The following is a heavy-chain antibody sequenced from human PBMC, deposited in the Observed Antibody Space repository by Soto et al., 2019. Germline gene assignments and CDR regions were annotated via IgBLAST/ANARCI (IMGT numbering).Heavy chain of an antibody. V-gene: IGHV1-18*01. CDR3: ARRVAHSGLDTNWFDP. Sequence: ASVKVSCKASGYTFTSYGISWVRQAPGQGLEWMGWISAYNGNTNYAQKLQGRVTMTTDTSTSTAYMELRSLGSDDTAVYYCARRVAHSGLDTNWFDPWGQGTLVTVSS. J-gene: IGHJ5*02. D-gene: IGHD6-19*01. CDR2: ISAYNGNT. CDR1: GYTFTSYG.